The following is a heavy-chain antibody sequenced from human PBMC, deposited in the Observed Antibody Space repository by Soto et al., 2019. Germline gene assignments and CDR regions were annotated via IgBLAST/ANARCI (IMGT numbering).Heavy chain of an antibody. CDR2: INPSGGST. D-gene: IGHD6-13*01. Sequence: GASVKVSCKASGYTFTSYYMHWVRQAPGQGLEWMGIINPSGGSTSYAQKFQGRVTMTRDTSTSTVYMELSSLRSEDTAVYYCARNPDVIAAAGSFDYWGQGTLVTVSS. J-gene: IGHJ4*02. CDR1: GYTFTSYY. CDR3: ARNPDVIAAAGSFDY. V-gene: IGHV1-46*01.